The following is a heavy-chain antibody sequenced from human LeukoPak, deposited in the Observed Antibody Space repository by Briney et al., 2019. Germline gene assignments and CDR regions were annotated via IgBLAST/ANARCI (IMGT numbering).Heavy chain of an antibody. Sequence: SETLSLTCTVSGGSISSYYWSWIRQPPGKGLEWIGYIYFSGSTNYNPSLKSRVTISVDTSKNRFSLKLSSVTAADTAVYYCASSRWFGEPFDYWGQGTLVTVSS. CDR2: IYFSGST. V-gene: IGHV4-59*08. CDR3: ASSRWFGEPFDY. D-gene: IGHD3-10*01. CDR1: GGSISSYY. J-gene: IGHJ4*02.